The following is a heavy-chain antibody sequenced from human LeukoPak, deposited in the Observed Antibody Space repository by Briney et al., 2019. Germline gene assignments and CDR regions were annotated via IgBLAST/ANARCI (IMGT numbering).Heavy chain of an antibody. V-gene: IGHV4-39*07. CDR2: IDHSGAT. CDR3: ARPSSKDTSGYYLNF. Sequence: SETLSLTCTVSGGSISSSSYYWSWIRQPPGKGLEWIGEIDHSGATNYNPSLKSRVTLSVDTSKNQFSLKLTSVTAADTAVYYCARPSSKDTSGYYLNFWGHGTLLTVSS. CDR1: GGSISSSSYY. D-gene: IGHD3-22*01. J-gene: IGHJ4*01.